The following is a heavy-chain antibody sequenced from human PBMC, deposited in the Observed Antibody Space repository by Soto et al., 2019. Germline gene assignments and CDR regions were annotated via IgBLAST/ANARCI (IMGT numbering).Heavy chain of an antibody. CDR1: GYTFTSYA. CDR2: INAGNGNT. J-gene: IGHJ4*02. D-gene: IGHD3-22*01. CDR3: ARGSGYYYWDDY. V-gene: IGHV1-3*01. Sequence: ASVKLSCKASGYTFTSYAMHWVSLAPEQRLEWMGWINAGNGNTKYSQKFQGRVTITRDTSASTAYMELSSLRSEDTAVYYCARGSGYYYWDDYWGQGTLVTVSS.